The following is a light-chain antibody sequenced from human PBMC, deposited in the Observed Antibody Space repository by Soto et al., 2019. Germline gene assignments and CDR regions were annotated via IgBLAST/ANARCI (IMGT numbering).Light chain of an antibody. CDR1: QSISSW. CDR3: QQYKSYSL. J-gene: IGKJ4*01. CDR2: DVS. Sequence: DIQMTQSPSTLSASVGDRVTITCRASQSISSWLAWYQQKPGKAPNLLIYDVSSLESGVSSRFSGSGSGTEFTLTISSLQPDDFTTDYCQQYKSYSLFGGGSKVDIK. V-gene: IGKV1-5*01.